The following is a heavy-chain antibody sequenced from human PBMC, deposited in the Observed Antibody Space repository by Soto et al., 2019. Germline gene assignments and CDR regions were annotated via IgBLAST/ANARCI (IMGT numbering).Heavy chain of an antibody. J-gene: IGHJ4*02. CDR2: ISDSGGST. CDR3: AKDGGWSLAVAGLFDY. D-gene: IGHD6-19*01. V-gene: IGHV3-23*01. CDR1: GSTFSSDD. Sequence: EVHLLEYGGGLVQPGGSLRLSCVVSGSTFSSDDMSWVRQAPGRGLEWVSGISDSGGSTYYADSVKGRFTICRDNAKNTLYLQMKSLRVEDTALYCWAKDGGWSLAVAGLFDYWGPGNQVTVSS.